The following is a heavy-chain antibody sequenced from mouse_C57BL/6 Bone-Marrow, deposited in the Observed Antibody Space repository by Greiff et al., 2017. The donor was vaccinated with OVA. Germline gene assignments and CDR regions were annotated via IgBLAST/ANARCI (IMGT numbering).Heavy chain of an antibody. V-gene: IGHV10-1*01. CDR2: IRSKSNNSAT. D-gene: IGHD1-1*01. CDR3: VGDGSSSAWFAD. J-gene: IGHJ3*01. Sequence: EVKVEESGGGLVQPKGSLKLSCAASGFSFNTYAMNWVRQAPGQGLEWVARIRSKSNNSATYYADSVKDRFTISRDDSESMLYLQMNNWRTEDTAMYYCVGDGSSSAWFADWGQGTLVTVAA. CDR1: GFSFNTYA.